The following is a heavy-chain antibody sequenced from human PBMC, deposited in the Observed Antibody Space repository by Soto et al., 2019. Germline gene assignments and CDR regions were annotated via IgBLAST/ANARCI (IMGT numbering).Heavy chain of an antibody. Sequence: QLQLQESGPGLVKPSETLSLTCTVSGGSISSSSYYWGWIRQPPGKGLEWIGSIYYSGSTYYNPSLKGRVTISVDTSKNQFSLKLSSVTAADTAVYYCARLPPTPLDYGDYFFDYRGQGTLVTVSS. CDR3: ARLPPTPLDYGDYFFDY. V-gene: IGHV4-39*01. CDR1: GGSISSSSYY. D-gene: IGHD4-17*01. J-gene: IGHJ4*02. CDR2: IYYSGST.